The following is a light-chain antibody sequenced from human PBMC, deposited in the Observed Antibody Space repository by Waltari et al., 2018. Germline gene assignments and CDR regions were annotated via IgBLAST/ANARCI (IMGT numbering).Light chain of an antibody. CDR1: QRLGKNY. Sequence: IVLTQSPGTLSLSPGDRASLSCKASQRLGKNYVAWYQHKPGQAPRPVIYGASSRAAGIPDRFSGSGAGTDFTLTISRLEHEDFAVYYCQQYASSVLYTFGQGTKLEIK. CDR2: GAS. V-gene: IGKV3-20*01. CDR3: QQYASSVLYT. J-gene: IGKJ2*01.